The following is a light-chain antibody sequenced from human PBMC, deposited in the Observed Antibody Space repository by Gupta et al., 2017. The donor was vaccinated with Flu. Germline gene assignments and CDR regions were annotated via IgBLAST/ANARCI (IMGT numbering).Light chain of an antibody. CDR1: ISNIGNNY. J-gene: IGLJ1*01. V-gene: IGLV1-51*01. Sequence: QSVLTQPPSVSAAPGQKVTISCSGRISNIGNNYVSWYQQLPGAAPNLLIYDNNKRHSVMPDRVSGSKSGTSATVGITGLQTGDEADYYCGTWERGLSASYVFGTGTKVTVL. CDR2: DNN. CDR3: GTWERGLSASYV.